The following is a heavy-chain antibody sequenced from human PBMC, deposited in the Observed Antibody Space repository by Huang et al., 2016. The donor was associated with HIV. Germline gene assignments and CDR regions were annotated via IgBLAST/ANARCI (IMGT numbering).Heavy chain of an antibody. CDR3: ATVDYYDTSGPQRGYFDN. J-gene: IGHJ4*02. Sequence: QVQLVQSGAEVKTPGSSVKVSCKASGGSFRNFAIGWVRQAPGQGLEWMGGIIPTLGTANYAQKCQGRVTIIADESTSTAYMELSSLRSEDTAVYYCATVDYYDTSGPQRGYFDNWGQGTLVTVSS. CDR1: GGSFRNFA. V-gene: IGHV1-69*01. D-gene: IGHD3-22*01. CDR2: IIPTLGTA.